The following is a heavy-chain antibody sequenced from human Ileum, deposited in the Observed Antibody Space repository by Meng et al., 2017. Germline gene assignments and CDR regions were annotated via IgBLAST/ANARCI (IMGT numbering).Heavy chain of an antibody. Sequence: QVQLQPSGPGLVKPSQTLSRTCSIHGDSVSSDSGAWNWIRQSPSRGLEWLGRTFYRSKWNDDFAESVKSRITITTDTSKNQFSLQLNSVTPEDTAVYYCARGWYSSGFHSWGQGTLVTVSS. CDR1: GDSVSSDSGA. D-gene: IGHD6-19*01. CDR3: ARGWYSSGFHS. CDR2: TFYRSKWND. J-gene: IGHJ4*02. V-gene: IGHV6-1*01.